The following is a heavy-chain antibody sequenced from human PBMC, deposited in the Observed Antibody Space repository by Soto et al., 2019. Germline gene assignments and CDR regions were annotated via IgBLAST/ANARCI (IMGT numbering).Heavy chain of an antibody. Sequence: QVQLVQSGAAVKKPGSSVKVSCKASGGTFSSYTISWVRQAPGQGLEWMGRIIPILGIANYAQKFQGRVTITADKSTSTAYMELSSLRSEDTAVYYCARGRYCSSTSCYGDYYYGMDVWGQGTTVTVSS. J-gene: IGHJ6*02. CDR2: IIPILGIA. D-gene: IGHD2-2*01. CDR1: GGTFSSYT. V-gene: IGHV1-69*02. CDR3: ARGRYCSSTSCYGDYYYGMDV.